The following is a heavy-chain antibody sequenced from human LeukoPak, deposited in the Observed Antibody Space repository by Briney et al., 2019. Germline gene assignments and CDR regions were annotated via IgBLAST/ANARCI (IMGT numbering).Heavy chain of an antibody. D-gene: IGHD3-10*01. CDR1: AYSFPTYW. J-gene: IGHJ5*02. Sequence: GESLNISCKGSAYSFPTYWIGWVRQIPGQGLEWIGIIYPGDSETRYSPSFQGQVTISADKSISTAYLQWSSLKASDTAMYYCARAYYSTDNWFDPWGQGTLVTVSS. CDR3: ARAYYSTDNWFDP. V-gene: IGHV5-51*01. CDR2: IYPGDSET.